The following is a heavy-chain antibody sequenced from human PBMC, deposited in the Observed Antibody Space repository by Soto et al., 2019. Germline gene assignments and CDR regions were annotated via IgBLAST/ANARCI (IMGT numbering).Heavy chain of an antibody. D-gene: IGHD3-10*01. CDR3: GTRPGGGGY. CDR1: GFTVSNNY. V-gene: IGHV3-53*01. J-gene: IGHJ4*02. Sequence: EVQLVESGGGLIQPGGSLRLSCAVSGFTVSNNYMSWVRQAPGKGLEGVSVIYSGGYTAYGDSVKGRFTISRDNSKNTLFLKSKPLRAAAPAVFSCGTRPGGGGYWGQGTLVTVSS. CDR2: IYSGGYT.